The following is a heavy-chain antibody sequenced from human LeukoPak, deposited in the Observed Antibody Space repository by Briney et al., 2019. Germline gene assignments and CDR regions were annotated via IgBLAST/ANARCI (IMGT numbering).Heavy chain of an antibody. CDR1: GLTLINVW. V-gene: IGHV3-21*01. CDR3: ASSGYDSSGYYYG. J-gene: IGHJ4*02. Sequence: GGSLRLSCAVSGLTLINVWMNWVRQAPGKGLEWVASISSGSSYIYYADSVKGRFTISRDNAKNSLYLQMNGLRAEDTAVYYCASSGYDSSGYYYGWGQGAQVTASS. D-gene: IGHD3-22*01. CDR2: ISSGSSYI.